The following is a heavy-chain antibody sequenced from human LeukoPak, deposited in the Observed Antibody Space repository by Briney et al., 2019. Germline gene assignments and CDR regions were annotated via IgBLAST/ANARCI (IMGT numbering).Heavy chain of an antibody. V-gene: IGHV1-2*06. CDR2: INPNSGGT. CDR1: GYTFTGYY. J-gene: IGHJ3*02. Sequence: ASVKVSCKASGYTFTGYYMHWVRQAPGQGLEWMGRINPNSGGTNYAQKFQGRVTMTRDTSTSTAYMELSRLRSGDTAVYYCARRPAYYYDSSGVNDAFDIWGQGTMVTVSS. D-gene: IGHD3-22*01. CDR3: ARRPAYYYDSSGVNDAFDI.